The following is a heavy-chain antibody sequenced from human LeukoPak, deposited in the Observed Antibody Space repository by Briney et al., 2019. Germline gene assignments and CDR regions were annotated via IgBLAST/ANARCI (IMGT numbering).Heavy chain of an antibody. CDR3: AKDPPRGDGYQPNFFDS. J-gene: IGHJ4*02. CDR1: GFTFSSYA. V-gene: IGHV3-23*01. CDR2: VDRSSDST. Sequence: GGSLRLSCAASGFTFSSYAMNWVRQAPGRGLEWVSAVDRSSDSTYYAESVKGRFTVSRDNSKSTLFLEMNSLRAEDTAVYYCAKDPPRGDGYQPNFFDSWDQGTLVTVSS. D-gene: IGHD5-24*01.